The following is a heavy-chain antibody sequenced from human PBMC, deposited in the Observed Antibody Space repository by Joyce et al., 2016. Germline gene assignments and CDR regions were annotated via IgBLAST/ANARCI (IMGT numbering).Heavy chain of an antibody. D-gene: IGHD6-19*01. CDR1: GFTFSSYA. Sequence: EVQLLESGGGLVQPGGSLRLSCAASGFTFSSYAMSWVRQAPGKGLWWVSGGSGGGGNTYNADSVKGLFTISRDNSKNTLYLQMNSLRAEDAALYYCAKGGSRQWLVPDYWGQGTLVTVSS. J-gene: IGHJ4*02. V-gene: IGHV3-23*01. CDR2: GSGGGGNT. CDR3: AKGGSRQWLVPDY.